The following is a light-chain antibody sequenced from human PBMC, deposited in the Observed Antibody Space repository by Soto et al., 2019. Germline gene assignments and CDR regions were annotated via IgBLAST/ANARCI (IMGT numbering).Light chain of an antibody. CDR3: QQLNSYVFA. V-gene: IGKV1-9*01. CDR2: AAS. Sequence: DLQLTQSPSFLSASVGDRVTITCRASQDVSRYLAWYQQKPGKAPNLLIYAASTLRSGVPSRFSGSGFGTGFTLTISSLQAEDFATYYCQQLNSYVFAFGPGTKVDIK. J-gene: IGKJ3*01. CDR1: QDVSRY.